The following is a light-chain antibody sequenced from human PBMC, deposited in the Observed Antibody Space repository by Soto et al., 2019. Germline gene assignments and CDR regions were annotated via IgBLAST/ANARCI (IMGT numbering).Light chain of an antibody. V-gene: IGLV2-11*01. CDR1: SSDVGGYNY. CDR2: DVS. Sequence: QSALTQPRSVSGSPGQSVTISCTGTSSDVGGYNYVSWYQQHPGKAPKLMIYDVSKRPSGVPDRFSGSKSGNTASLTISGLQAEDEADYYCCSYAGNYTGVFGGGTKVTVL. CDR3: CSYAGNYTGV. J-gene: IGLJ2*01.